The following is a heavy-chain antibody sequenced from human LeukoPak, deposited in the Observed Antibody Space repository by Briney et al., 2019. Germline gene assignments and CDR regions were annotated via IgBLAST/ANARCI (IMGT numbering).Heavy chain of an antibody. Sequence: ASVKVSCKASGYTFTGYYMHWVRQAPGQGLEWMRRINPNSGGTNYAQKFQGRVTMTRDTSISTAYMELSRLRSDDTAAYYCARAVDSYGNYWGQGTLVTVSS. CDR2: INPNSGGT. CDR3: ARAVDSYGNY. J-gene: IGHJ4*02. CDR1: GYTFTGYY. V-gene: IGHV1-2*06. D-gene: IGHD5-18*01.